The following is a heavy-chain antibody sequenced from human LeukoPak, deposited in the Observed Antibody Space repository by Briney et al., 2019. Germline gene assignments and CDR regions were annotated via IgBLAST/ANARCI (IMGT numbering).Heavy chain of an antibody. Sequence: SETLSLTCAVSGYSISSGYYWGGIRPPPGKGLEWIGSIYHSGSTSYNPSLKSRVTISVDTSKNQFSLKLSSVTAADTAVYYCASTGTTALFDYWGQGTLVTVSS. D-gene: IGHD1-7*01. J-gene: IGHJ4*02. CDR2: IYHSGST. CDR3: ASTGTTALFDY. CDR1: GYSISSGYY. V-gene: IGHV4-38-2*01.